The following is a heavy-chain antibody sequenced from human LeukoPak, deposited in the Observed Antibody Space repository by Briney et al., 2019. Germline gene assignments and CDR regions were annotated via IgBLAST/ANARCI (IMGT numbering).Heavy chain of an antibody. Sequence: SETLSLTCTVSGYSISSGYYWGWIRQPPGKGLEWIGGIYHSGSTYYNPSLKSRVTISVDTSKNQFSLKLSSVTAADTAVYYCARVIVKRGYFDYWGQGTLVTVSS. J-gene: IGHJ4*02. V-gene: IGHV4-38-2*02. CDR3: ARVIVKRGYFDY. CDR2: IYHSGST. CDR1: GYSISSGYY. D-gene: IGHD1-26*01.